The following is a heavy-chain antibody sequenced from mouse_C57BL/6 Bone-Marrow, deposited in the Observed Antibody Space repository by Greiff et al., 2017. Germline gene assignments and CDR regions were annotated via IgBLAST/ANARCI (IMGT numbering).Heavy chain of an antibody. J-gene: IGHJ3*01. CDR1: GYTFTGDW. CDR2: IFPGSGST. CDR3: AWRLREPAVGFAY. V-gene: IGHV1-9*01. Sequence: QVQLQQSGAELMKPGASVKLSCKATGYTFTGDWLEWVKQRPGHGLEWIGEIFPGSGSTNYNEKFKGKATFTADTTSNTAYMQLSSLTTADSAISYCAWRLREPAVGFAYWGQGTLVTVSA. D-gene: IGHD2-2*01.